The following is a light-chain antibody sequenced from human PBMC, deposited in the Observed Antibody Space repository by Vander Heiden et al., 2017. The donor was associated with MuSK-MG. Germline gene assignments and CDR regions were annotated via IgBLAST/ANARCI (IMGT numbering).Light chain of an antibody. CDR3: HQYYSPPLT. J-gene: IGKJ4*01. CDR1: QSVLYSSNNKNY. Sequence: DIVMTQSPDSLAVSLGERATINCKSSQSVLYSSNNKNYLAWYQQKPGQPPKLLIYWASTRESGVPDRFSGSGSGTDFTLTISNLQAEDVAVYYCHQYYSPPLTFGGGTKVEIK. CDR2: WAS. V-gene: IGKV4-1*01.